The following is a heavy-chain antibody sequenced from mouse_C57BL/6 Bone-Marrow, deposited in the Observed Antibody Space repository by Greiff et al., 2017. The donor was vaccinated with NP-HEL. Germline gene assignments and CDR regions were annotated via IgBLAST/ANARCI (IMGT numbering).Heavy chain of an antibody. J-gene: IGHJ3*01. V-gene: IGHV2-2*01. Sequence: VQLQESGPGLVQPSQSLSITCTVSGFSLTSYGVHWVRQSPGKGLEWLGVIWSGGSTDYNAAFISRLSISKDNSKSQVFFKMNSLQADDTAIYYCASYYYGSEGFAYWGQGTLVTASA. CDR3: ASYYYGSEGFAY. D-gene: IGHD1-1*01. CDR2: IWSGGST. CDR1: GFSLTSYG.